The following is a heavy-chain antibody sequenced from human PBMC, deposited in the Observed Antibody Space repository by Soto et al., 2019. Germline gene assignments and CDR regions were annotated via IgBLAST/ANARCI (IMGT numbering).Heavy chain of an antibody. J-gene: IGHJ4*02. V-gene: IGHV4-30-2*01. CDR1: GASITYGAYS. D-gene: IGHD3-10*01. CDR2: INHLETT. Sequence: SETLSLTCSVSGASITYGAYSWIWIRQTPGKGLEWIGYINHLETTFYNPSFESRLTLSIDRTKNQFSLNLKSMSAADRAVYFCARGGGFDSFDYWGQGILGTVSS. CDR3: ARGGGFDSFDY.